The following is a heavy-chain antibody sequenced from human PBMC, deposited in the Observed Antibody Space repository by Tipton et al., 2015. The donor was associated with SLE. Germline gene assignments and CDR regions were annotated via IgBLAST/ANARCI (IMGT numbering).Heavy chain of an antibody. J-gene: IGHJ4*02. Sequence: SLRLSCAASGFTFSSYATSWVRQAPGKGLEGVSVIYSGGSTYYADSVKGRFTISRDNSKNTLYLQMNSLRAEDTAVYYCAKGAGATTGYFDYWGQGTLVTVSS. D-gene: IGHD1-26*01. CDR3: AKGAGATTGYFDY. CDR1: GFTFSSYA. V-gene: IGHV3-23*03. CDR2: IYSGGST.